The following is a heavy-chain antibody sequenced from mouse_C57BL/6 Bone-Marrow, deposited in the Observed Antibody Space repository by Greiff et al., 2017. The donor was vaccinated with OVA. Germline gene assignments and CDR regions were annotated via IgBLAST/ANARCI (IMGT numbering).Heavy chain of an antibody. J-gene: IGHJ1*03. Sequence: DVQLVESGGGLVKPGGSLKLSCAASGFTFSDYGMHWVRQAPEKGLEWVAYISSGSSTIYYADTVKGRFTISRDNAKNTLFLQMTSLRSEDTAMYYCARPTTVVATGYWYFDVWGTGTTVTVSS. V-gene: IGHV5-17*01. CDR2: ISSGSSTI. CDR1: GFTFSDYG. CDR3: ARPTTVVATGYWYFDV. D-gene: IGHD1-1*01.